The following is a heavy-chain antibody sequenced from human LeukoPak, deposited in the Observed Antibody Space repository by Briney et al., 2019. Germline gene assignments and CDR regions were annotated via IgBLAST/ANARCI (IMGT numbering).Heavy chain of an antibody. CDR3: ARESIAARLFDY. D-gene: IGHD6-6*01. CDR1: GFAFGSEA. CDR2: ISPGGGTT. Sequence: HPGGSLRLSCAVSGFAFGSEAMSWVRQSPARGLEWVASISPGGGTTYYADYVKGRFTISRDNSKNSLFVQMNSLRAEDTAVYYCARESIAARLFDYWGQGTLVTVSS. J-gene: IGHJ4*02. V-gene: IGHV3-23*01.